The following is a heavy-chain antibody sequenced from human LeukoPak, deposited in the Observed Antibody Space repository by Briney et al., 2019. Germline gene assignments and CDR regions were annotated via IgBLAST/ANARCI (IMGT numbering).Heavy chain of an antibody. CDR2: IYTSGST. Sequence: KPSETLSLTCTVSGGSISSYYWSWIRQPAGKGLEWIGRIYTSGSTNYNTSLKSRGTMSVDTTHNQFSLKLSSVTAADTAVYYCARSAVAYYDILTGYSGWFDPWGQGTLVTVSS. V-gene: IGHV4-4*07. D-gene: IGHD3-9*01. CDR1: GGSISSYY. CDR3: ARSAVAYYDILTGYSGWFDP. J-gene: IGHJ5*02.